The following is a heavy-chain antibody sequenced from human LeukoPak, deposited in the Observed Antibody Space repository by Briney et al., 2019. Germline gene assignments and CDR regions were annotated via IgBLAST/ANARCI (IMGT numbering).Heavy chain of an antibody. J-gene: IGHJ3*02. CDR3: AREPPYYYYDSSGYYPGAFDI. Sequence: SETLSLTCAVYGGSFSGYYWSWIRQPPGKGLEWIGEINHSGSTYYNPSLKSRVTISVDTSKNQFSLKLSSVTAADTAVYYCAREPPYYYYDSSGYYPGAFDIWGQGTMVTVSS. CDR2: INHSGST. V-gene: IGHV4-34*01. CDR1: GGSFSGYY. D-gene: IGHD3-22*01.